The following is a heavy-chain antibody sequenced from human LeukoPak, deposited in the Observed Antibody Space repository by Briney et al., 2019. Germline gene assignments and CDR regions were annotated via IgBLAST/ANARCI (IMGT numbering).Heavy chain of an antibody. Sequence: GGSLRLSCAASGFTFSSYAMHWVRQAPGKGLEWVALISYDGTNKYYADSVKGRFTTSRDNSKNTLYLHMNSLRAEDTAVYYCAKAADNWDFDYWGQGTLVSVSS. D-gene: IGHD3-16*01. CDR3: AKAADNWDFDY. V-gene: IGHV3-30*18. CDR2: ISYDGTNK. J-gene: IGHJ4*02. CDR1: GFTFSSYA.